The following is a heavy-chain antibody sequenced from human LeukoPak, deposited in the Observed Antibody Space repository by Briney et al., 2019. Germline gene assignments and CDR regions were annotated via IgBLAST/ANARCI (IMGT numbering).Heavy chain of an antibody. D-gene: IGHD3-3*01. CDR1: GFSFNSYW. CDR3: AKDPSPRTMFGVATNTWFDP. V-gene: IGHV3-74*01. Sequence: PGGSLRLSCAASGFSFNSYWMHWVRQVPGKGLVWVSRISSDGSTTSYADSVKGRFTISRDNAKNTLYLQMNRLRAEDTAVYYCAKDPSPRTMFGVATNTWFDPWGQGTLVTVSS. J-gene: IGHJ5*02. CDR2: ISSDGSTT.